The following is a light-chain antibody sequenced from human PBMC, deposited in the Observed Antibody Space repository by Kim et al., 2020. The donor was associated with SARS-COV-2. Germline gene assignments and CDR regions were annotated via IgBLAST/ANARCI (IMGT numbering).Light chain of an antibody. J-gene: IGLJ3*02. CDR2: RDS. V-gene: IGLV3-9*01. Sequence: SYELTQPLSVSVALGQTARFTCGGNDIGSEAVHWYQQKPGQAPVLVIYRDSSRPSGIPERFSASNSGNTATLTISRAQAGDEADYYCQVWDRRTTCVFGGGTMLTVL. CDR3: QVWDRRTTCV. CDR1: DIGSEA.